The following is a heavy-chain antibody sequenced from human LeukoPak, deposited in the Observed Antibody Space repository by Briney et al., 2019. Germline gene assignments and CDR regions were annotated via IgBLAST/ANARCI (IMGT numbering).Heavy chain of an antibody. D-gene: IGHD3-10*01. Sequence: SETLSLTCAVYGGSFSGYYWSWIRQPPGKGLEWIGVINHSGSTNYNPSLKSRVTISVDTSKNQFSLKLSSVTAADTAVYYCARHYYGSGRNFDYWGQGTLVTVSS. J-gene: IGHJ4*02. CDR3: ARHYYGSGRNFDY. CDR2: INHSGST. V-gene: IGHV4-34*01. CDR1: GGSFSGYY.